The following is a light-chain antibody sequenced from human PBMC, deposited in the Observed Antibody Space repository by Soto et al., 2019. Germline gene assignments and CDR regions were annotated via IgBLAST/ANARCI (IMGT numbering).Light chain of an antibody. J-gene: IGKJ3*01. CDR1: QSVSSSY. CDR2: GAS. CDR3: QQYGSSPFT. Sequence: EIVLTQSPGTLSLSPGERATLSCRASQSVSSSYLAWYQQKPGQAPRLLIYGASSRATGIPDRFSGSGSGTDFTLTISRLEPEDFAVYYCQQYGSSPFTFGPXXKV. V-gene: IGKV3-20*01.